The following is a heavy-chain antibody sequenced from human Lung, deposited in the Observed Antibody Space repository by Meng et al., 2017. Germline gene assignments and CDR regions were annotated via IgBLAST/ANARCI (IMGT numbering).Heavy chain of an antibody. Sequence: LHRGVGLLKPSETLALTCVVSGGSFSDYYWSWIRQPPGKGLEWIGEINHSGSTNYNPSLESRATISVDTSQNNLSLKLSSVTAADSAVYYCARGPTTMAHDFDYWGQGTLVTVSS. CDR2: INHSGST. V-gene: IGHV4-34*01. CDR1: GGSFSDYY. CDR3: ARGPTTMAHDFDY. J-gene: IGHJ4*02. D-gene: IGHD4-11*01.